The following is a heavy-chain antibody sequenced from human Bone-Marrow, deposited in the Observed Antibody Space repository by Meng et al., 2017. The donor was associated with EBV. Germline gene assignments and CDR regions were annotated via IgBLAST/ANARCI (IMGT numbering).Heavy chain of an antibody. J-gene: IGHJ4*02. D-gene: IGHD3-10*01. V-gene: IGHV7-4-1*02. CDR1: GASLFNFA. CDR3: ARAYSSGSYYDPHLDY. CDR2: INTITGKP. Sequence: VQLGQSGHVVKEPVASLNVSCKASGASLFNFAVYCWRQAPEHAREWMGWINTITGKPTYAQDFTGRFVFSLDTSVSATFLHINSLKTDDTDIYYCARAYSSGSYYDPHLDYWGQGTLVTVSS.